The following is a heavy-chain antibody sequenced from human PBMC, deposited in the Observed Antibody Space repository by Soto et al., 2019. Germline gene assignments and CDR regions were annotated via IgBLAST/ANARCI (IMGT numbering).Heavy chain of an antibody. D-gene: IGHD3-3*01. Sequence: GASVRVSCKASGYTFTGYYMHWVRQAPGQGLEWMGWINPNSGGTNYAQKFQGCVAMTRDTSISTAYMELSRLRPDDTAVYYWARVAARYTFWSAYGEGDYYYGREAWGQRTTVSASS. CDR3: ARVAARYTFWSAYGEGDYYYGREA. V-gene: IGHV1-2*04. J-gene: IGHJ6*02. CDR2: INPNSGGT. CDR1: GYTFTGYY.